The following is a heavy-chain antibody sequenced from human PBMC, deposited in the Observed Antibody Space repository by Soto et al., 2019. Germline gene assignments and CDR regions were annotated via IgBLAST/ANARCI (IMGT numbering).Heavy chain of an antibody. CDR3: ATTAMVSFYYYYGMDV. CDR1: GGSISSSSYY. Sequence: SETLSLTCTVSGGSISSSSYYWGWIRQPPGKGLEWIGSIYYSGSTYYNPSLKSRVTISVDTSKNQFSLKLSSVTAADTAVYYCATTAMVSFYYYYGMDVWGQGTTVTVSS. CDR2: IYYSGST. D-gene: IGHD5-18*01. V-gene: IGHV4-39*01. J-gene: IGHJ6*02.